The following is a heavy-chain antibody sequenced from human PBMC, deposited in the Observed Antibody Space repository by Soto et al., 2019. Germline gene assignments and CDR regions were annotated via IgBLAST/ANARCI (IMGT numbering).Heavy chain of an antibody. V-gene: IGHV1-46*03. Sequence: QVQLVQSGAEVKKPGASVKVSCKASGYTFTSYYMHWVRQAPGQGLEWMGIINPSGGSTSYAQKIQGRVTMTRDTSTSTVYMELSSLRSEETAVYYCARVRHIQLWLRRDYYGMDVWGQGTTVTVSS. D-gene: IGHD5-18*01. CDR2: INPSGGST. CDR3: ARVRHIQLWLRRDYYGMDV. J-gene: IGHJ6*02. CDR1: GYTFTSYY.